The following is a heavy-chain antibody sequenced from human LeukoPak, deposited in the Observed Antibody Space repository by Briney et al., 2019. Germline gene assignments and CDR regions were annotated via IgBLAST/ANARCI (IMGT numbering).Heavy chain of an antibody. V-gene: IGHV1-69*13. CDR3: ARESDSYSSTWYGTNSFDY. D-gene: IGHD6-13*01. J-gene: IGHJ4*02. Sequence: SVKVSCKASGGTFSSYTFNWVRQAPGQGLEWMGGIIPMFGTANYAQKFQGRVTITADESTSTAYMELSSLRSDDTAVYYCARESDSYSSTWYGTNSFDYWGQGTLVTVSS. CDR2: IIPMFGTA. CDR1: GGTFSSYT.